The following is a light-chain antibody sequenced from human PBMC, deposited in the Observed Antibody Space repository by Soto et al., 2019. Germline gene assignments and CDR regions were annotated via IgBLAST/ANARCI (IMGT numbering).Light chain of an antibody. J-gene: IGLJ3*02. CDR3: SSYTSATTWV. CDR2: EVN. CDR1: SSDIGAYDY. V-gene: IGLV2-14*01. Sequence: QSALTQPASLSGSPGQSITISCTGTSSDIGAYDYVSWFQQHPGKAPKLMISEVNNRPSGVSTRFSGSKSGNTASLTISGLQTEDEADYYCSSYTSATTWVFGGGTKLTVL.